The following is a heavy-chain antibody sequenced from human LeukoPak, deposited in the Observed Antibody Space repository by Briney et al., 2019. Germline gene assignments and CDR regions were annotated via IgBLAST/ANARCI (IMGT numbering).Heavy chain of an antibody. CDR1: GGSISSGGYY. Sequence: PSQTLSLTCTVSGGSISSGGYYWSWIRQPPGKGLEWIGYIYHSGSTYYNPSLKSRVTISVDRSKNQFSLKLSSVTAADTAVYYCARDVDIVVVPAASDAFDIWGQGTMVTVSS. V-gene: IGHV4-30-2*01. CDR3: ARDVDIVVVPAASDAFDI. CDR2: IYHSGST. J-gene: IGHJ3*02. D-gene: IGHD2-2*01.